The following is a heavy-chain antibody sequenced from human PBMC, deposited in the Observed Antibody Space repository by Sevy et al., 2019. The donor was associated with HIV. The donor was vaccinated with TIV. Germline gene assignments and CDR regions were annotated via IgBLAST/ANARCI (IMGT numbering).Heavy chain of an antibody. CDR2: ISGSGGST. V-gene: IGHV3-23*01. J-gene: IGHJ5*02. Sequence: GGSLRLSCAASGFTFSSYAMSWVRQAPGKGLEWVSAISGSGGSTYYADSVKGRFTISRDNSKNTLYLQMNSLRAEDTAVYYCAKCGQWLVLDGDWFDPWGQRTLVTVSS. CDR1: GFTFSSYA. D-gene: IGHD6-19*01. CDR3: AKCGQWLVLDGDWFDP.